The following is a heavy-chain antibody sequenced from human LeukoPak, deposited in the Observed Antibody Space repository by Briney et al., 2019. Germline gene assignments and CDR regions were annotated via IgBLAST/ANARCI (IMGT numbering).Heavy chain of an antibody. Sequence: GGSLRLSCAASGFTFSSYDMHWVRQATGKGLEWVSAIGTAGDTYYPGSVKGRFTISRENAKNSLYLQMNSLRAEDTAVYYCASPSTYSGSYNFDYWGQGTLVTVSS. D-gene: IGHD1-26*01. J-gene: IGHJ4*02. V-gene: IGHV3-13*01. CDR3: ASPSTYSGSYNFDY. CDR2: IGTAGDT. CDR1: GFTFSSYD.